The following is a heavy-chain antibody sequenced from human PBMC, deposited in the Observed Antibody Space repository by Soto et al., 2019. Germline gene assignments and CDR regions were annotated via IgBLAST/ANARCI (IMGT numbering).Heavy chain of an antibody. CDR2: ISFDGNNI. J-gene: IGHJ4*02. Sequence: GGSLRLSCASSGSNFSFYGMHWVRQTPGKGLEWVAVISFDGNNIYYADSVRGRFTISRDSSSSMLYLQMNNLKPEDSAIYYCARVGCSSIWCVTHFDTWGKGTLVTVPS. CDR3: ARVGCSSIWCVTHFDT. CDR1: GSNFSFYG. V-gene: IGHV3-30*03. D-gene: IGHD2-2*01.